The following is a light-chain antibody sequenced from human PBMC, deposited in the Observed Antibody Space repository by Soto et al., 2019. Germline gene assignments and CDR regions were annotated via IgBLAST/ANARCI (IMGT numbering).Light chain of an antibody. J-gene: IGKJ1*01. V-gene: IGKV1-5*03. Sequence: DIQMTQSPSTLSASVGDKVTLTCRASQNINSWLAWYQQKPGKAPNLLIYKASSLETGVPSRFSGSGSGTEFTLTISSLQPEDFASYHCQQYKSYWTFGQGTKVDIK. CDR2: KAS. CDR1: QNINSW. CDR3: QQYKSYWT.